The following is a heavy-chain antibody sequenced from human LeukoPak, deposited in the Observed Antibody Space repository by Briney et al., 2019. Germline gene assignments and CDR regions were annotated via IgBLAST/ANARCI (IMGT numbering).Heavy chain of an antibody. J-gene: IGHJ3*02. D-gene: IGHD4-17*01. Sequence: ETLSLTCTVSGYSISSGYYWGWIRQTPGKGLEWVSSISSSSSYIYYADSVKGRFTISRDNAKNSVYLHMNSLRAEDTAVYYCARPMTTVTFRDAFDIWGQGTMVTVSS. CDR2: ISSSSSYI. V-gene: IGHV3-21*01. CDR1: GYSISSGYY. CDR3: ARPMTTVTFRDAFDI.